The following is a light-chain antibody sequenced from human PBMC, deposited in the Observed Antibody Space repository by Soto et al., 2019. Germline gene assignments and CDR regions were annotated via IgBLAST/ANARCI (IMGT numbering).Light chain of an antibody. Sequence: EIVMTQSPDTLSVSPGERATLSCRASRSISSNLAWYQHKPGQAPRLLIYGASTRATGVPARFSGSGSGTGFTLTISSLQSEDLAVYYCQQYQNWPPYTFGQGTKLEIK. CDR2: GAS. J-gene: IGKJ2*01. CDR3: QQYQNWPPYT. V-gene: IGKV3-15*01. CDR1: RSISSN.